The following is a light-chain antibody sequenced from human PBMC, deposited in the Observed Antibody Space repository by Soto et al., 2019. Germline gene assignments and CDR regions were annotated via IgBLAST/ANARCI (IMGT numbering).Light chain of an antibody. CDR1: QSISSY. V-gene: IGKV1-39*01. J-gene: IGKJ4*01. CDR2: AAS. CDR3: QQSYSTPLT. Sequence: DIQMTQSQSSLSASVGDRFTITCLASQSISSYLNWYQQKPGKAPKLLIYAASSLQSGVPSRFSGSGSGTDFTLTISSLQPEDFATYYCQQSYSTPLTFGGGTKVHIK.